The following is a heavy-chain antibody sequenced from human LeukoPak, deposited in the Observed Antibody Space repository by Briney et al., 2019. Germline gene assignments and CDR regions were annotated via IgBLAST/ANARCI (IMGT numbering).Heavy chain of an antibody. Sequence: SETLSLTCTVSGGSISSSSYYWGWIRQPPGKGLEWIGSIYYSGSTYYNPSLKSRLTISVDTSKNQFSLKLSSVTAADTAVYYCARGIIVGATWGENYNCFDPWGQGTLVTVSS. V-gene: IGHV4-39*01. J-gene: IGHJ5*02. CDR3: ARGIIVGATWGENYNCFDP. CDR2: IYYSGST. CDR1: GGSISSSSYY. D-gene: IGHD1-26*01.